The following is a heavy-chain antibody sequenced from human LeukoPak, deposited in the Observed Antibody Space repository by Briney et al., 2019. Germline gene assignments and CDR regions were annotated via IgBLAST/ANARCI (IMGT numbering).Heavy chain of an antibody. D-gene: IGHD1-26*01. V-gene: IGHV4-59*01. CDR3: ARVFRVGATWGWFDP. CDR1: GGSISSYY. Sequence: SETLSLTRTVSGGSISSYYWSWIRQPPGKGLEWIGYIYYSGSTNYNPSLKSRVTISVDTSKNQFSLKLSSVTAADTAVYYCARVFRVGATWGWFDPWGQGTLVTVSS. CDR2: IYYSGST. J-gene: IGHJ5*02.